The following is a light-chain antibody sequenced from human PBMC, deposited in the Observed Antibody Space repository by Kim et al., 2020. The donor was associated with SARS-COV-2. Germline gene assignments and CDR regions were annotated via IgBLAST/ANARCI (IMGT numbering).Light chain of an antibody. J-gene: IGKJ4*01. V-gene: IGKV1-17*01. CDR2: AAS. CDR3: LQHDSFPLT. Sequence: ASVGDRVTITCRASQGIGNDLGWYQKKPGRAPKLLIYAASSLQSGVPSRFSGSGSGTEFTLTISSLQPDDFATYYCLQHDSFPLTFGGGTKVDIK. CDR1: QGIGND.